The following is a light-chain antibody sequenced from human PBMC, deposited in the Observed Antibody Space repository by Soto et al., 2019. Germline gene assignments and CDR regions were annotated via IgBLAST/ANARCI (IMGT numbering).Light chain of an antibody. CDR3: MQALQTPLT. J-gene: IGKJ4*01. CDR2: LAS. Sequence: DIVLTQSPLSLPVSPGEPDSISCRSSQSLLHRNGYHYLDWYLQKPGQSPQLLIHLASNRASGVPDRFSGSGSGTDVTLKISRVEAEDVGVYYCMQALQTPLTFGGGTKVEIK. V-gene: IGKV2-28*01. CDR1: QSLLHRNGYHY.